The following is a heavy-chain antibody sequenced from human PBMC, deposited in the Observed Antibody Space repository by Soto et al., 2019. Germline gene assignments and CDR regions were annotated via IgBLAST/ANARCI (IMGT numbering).Heavy chain of an antibody. CDR2: FDPEDGET. D-gene: IGHD4-17*01. CDR1: GYTLTELS. Sequence: GASVKVSCKVSGYTLTELSMHWVRQAPGEGLEWMGGFDPEDGETIYAQKFQGRVTMTEDTSTDTAYMELSSLRSEDTAVYYCATITWTTANDVFDPWGQGTLGTVSS. CDR3: ATITWTTANDVFDP. J-gene: IGHJ5*02. V-gene: IGHV1-24*01.